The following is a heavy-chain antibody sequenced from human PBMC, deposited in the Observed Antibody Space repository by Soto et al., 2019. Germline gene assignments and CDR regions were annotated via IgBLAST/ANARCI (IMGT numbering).Heavy chain of an antibody. J-gene: IGHJ3*02. CDR2: IYYSGST. D-gene: IGHD6-13*01. CDR1: GGSISSGDYY. Sequence: QVQLQESGPGLVKPSQTLSLTCTVSGGSISSGDYYWSCIRQPPGKGLEWIGYIYYSGSTYYNPSLKSRVTISVDTSKNQFSLKLSSVTAADTAVYYCARESSVAAADIDAFDIWGQGTMVTVSS. CDR3: ARESSVAAADIDAFDI. V-gene: IGHV4-30-4*01.